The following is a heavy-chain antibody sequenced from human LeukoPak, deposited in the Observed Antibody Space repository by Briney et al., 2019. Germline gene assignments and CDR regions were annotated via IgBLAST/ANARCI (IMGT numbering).Heavy chain of an antibody. CDR1: GFIFSSYA. CDR3: ASNGGMDGMDV. Sequence: GGSLRLSCSASGFIFSSYAMHWVRQAPGEGLEYVSGISFNGGNTYFADSVKGRFTISRDNSKNTLYLQMNSLRAEDTAVYYCASNGGMDGMDVWGQGATVTVSS. J-gene: IGHJ6*02. D-gene: IGHD2-8*01. V-gene: IGHV3-64*04. CDR2: ISFNGGNT.